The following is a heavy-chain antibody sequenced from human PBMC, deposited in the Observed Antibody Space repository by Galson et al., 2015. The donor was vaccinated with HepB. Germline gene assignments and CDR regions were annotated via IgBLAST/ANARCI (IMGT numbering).Heavy chain of an antibody. J-gene: IGHJ6*03. Sequence: SLRLSCAASGLTFDDYAMHWVRQAPGKGLEWVSGISWNSGSIGYADSVKGRFTISRDNAKNSLYLQMNSLRAEDTAVYYCARDLWFRDDYYYYYMDVWGKGTTVTVSS. D-gene: IGHD3-10*01. V-gene: IGHV3-9*01. CDR2: ISWNSGSI. CDR3: ARDLWFRDDYYYYYMDV. CDR1: GLTFDDYA.